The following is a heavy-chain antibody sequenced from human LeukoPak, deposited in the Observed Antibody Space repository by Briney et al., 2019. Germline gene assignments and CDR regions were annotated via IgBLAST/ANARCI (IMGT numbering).Heavy chain of an antibody. J-gene: IGHJ4*02. Sequence: PSETLSLTCIVSGGSISSGSYYWSWIRQPAGKGLEWIGRIYTRGYTNYNPSLNSRVTISVETSKNQFSLKLKSVTAADTAVYYCTGNYYGSGSYADFDYWGQGTLVTVSS. V-gene: IGHV4-61*02. CDR3: TGNYYGSGSYADFDY. CDR2: IYTRGYT. CDR1: GGSISSGSYY. D-gene: IGHD3-10*01.